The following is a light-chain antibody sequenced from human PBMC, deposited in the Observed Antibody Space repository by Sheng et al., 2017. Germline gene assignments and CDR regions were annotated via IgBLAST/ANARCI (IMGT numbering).Light chain of an antibody. CDR2: DVS. J-gene: IGLJ3*02. CDR1: NIGSKS. Sequence: SYVLTQPPSVSVAPGQTARIPCGGSNIGSKSVHWYQQIPGQAPVLVVYDVSDRPSGIPERFSGSNSGDTATLTISRVEAGDEADYYCQVWDTSVDHVVFGGGTKLTVL. CDR3: QVWDTSVDHVV. V-gene: IGLV3-21*02.